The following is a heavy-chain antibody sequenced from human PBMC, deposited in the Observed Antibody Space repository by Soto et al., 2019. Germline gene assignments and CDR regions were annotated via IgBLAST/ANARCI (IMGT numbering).Heavy chain of an antibody. CDR2: IYYSGST. CDR1: GGYISSYY. Sequence: SETLSLTCTVCGGYISSYYWTWIRQPPGKGLEWIGYIYYSGSTNYNPSLKSRVTMSIDTSKNQFSLKLSSVTAADTAVYYCARAFGSTMRSLFWGQGPLVTVSS. J-gene: IGHJ4*02. CDR3: ARAFGSTMRSLF. V-gene: IGHV4-59*01. D-gene: IGHD2-21*01.